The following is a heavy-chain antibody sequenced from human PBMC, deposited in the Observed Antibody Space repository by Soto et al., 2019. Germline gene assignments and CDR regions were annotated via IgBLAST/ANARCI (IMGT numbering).Heavy chain of an antibody. CDR2: IAIAGNT. Sequence: EVQLVESGGDLVQPGGSLRLSCAASGFTLSNSDMHWVRQPTGKRLEWVSAIAIAGNTFYADSVKGRFTISRDDATNSLYLEMNSLTVGDTAVYYCTRGGEGGQLWRDLQYWGPGTLLTVSS. J-gene: IGHJ4*02. CDR3: TRGGEGGQLWRDLQY. D-gene: IGHD3-10*01. CDR1: GFTLSNSD. V-gene: IGHV3-13*01.